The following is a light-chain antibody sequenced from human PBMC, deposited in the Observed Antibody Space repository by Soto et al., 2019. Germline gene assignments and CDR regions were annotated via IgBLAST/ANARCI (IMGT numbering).Light chain of an antibody. CDR3: QQYNSYWT. V-gene: IGKV1-5*03. Sequence: DLQMTQSPSTLSASVGDRVTITCRASQSISTWLAWYQQKPGKAPKVLIYKASSLESGVPSRFSGSGSGTEFTLTISSLQPEDFATYYCQQYNSYWTFGQGTKVDIK. CDR1: QSISTW. CDR2: KAS. J-gene: IGKJ1*01.